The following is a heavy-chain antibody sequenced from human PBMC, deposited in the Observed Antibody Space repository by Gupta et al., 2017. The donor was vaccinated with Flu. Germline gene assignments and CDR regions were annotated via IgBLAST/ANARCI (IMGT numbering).Heavy chain of an antibody. J-gene: IGHJ6*02. CDR3: ARYGFSFGLDL. Sequence: WVRMAPGKGLEWVANINRDGSEKNYVDLAKGRFTISRDNAKDSLFLYMTSLRAEDTAVYYCARYGFSFGLDLWGQRTTVTVSS. D-gene: IGHD3-10*01. V-gene: IGHV3-7*03. CDR2: INRDGSEK.